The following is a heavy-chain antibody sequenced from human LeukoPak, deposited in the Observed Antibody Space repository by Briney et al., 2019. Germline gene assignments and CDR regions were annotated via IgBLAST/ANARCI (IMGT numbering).Heavy chain of an antibody. D-gene: IGHD3-22*01. CDR3: ARDQGTYYYDSSGYISGIFDY. J-gene: IGHJ4*02. Sequence: PGRSPRLSCAASGFTFSSYGMHWVRQAPGKGLEWVAVIWYDGSNKYYADSVKGRFTISRDNSKNTLYLQMNSLRAEDTAVYYCARDQGTYYYDSSGYISGIFDYWGQGTLVTVSS. V-gene: IGHV3-33*01. CDR1: GFTFSSYG. CDR2: IWYDGSNK.